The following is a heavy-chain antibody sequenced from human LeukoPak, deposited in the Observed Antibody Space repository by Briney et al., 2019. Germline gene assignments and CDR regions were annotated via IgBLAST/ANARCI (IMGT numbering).Heavy chain of an antibody. J-gene: IGHJ3*02. CDR1: GYSFSNFW. Sequence: GESLRISCKASGYSFSNFWIGWVRQLPGQGLEWMGLVYPGDSEDRISPSFQGQVTISADKSISTAYLQWSSPKASDTAIYYCARQQGEQQLVGNAFDIWGQGTMVTVSS. CDR3: ARQQGEQQLVGNAFDI. V-gene: IGHV5-51*01. CDR2: VYPGDSED. D-gene: IGHD6-13*01.